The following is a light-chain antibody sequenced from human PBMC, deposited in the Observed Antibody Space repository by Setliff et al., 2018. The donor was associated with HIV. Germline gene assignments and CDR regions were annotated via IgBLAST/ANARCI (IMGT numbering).Light chain of an antibody. V-gene: IGKV4-1*01. J-gene: IGKJ1*01. CDR2: WGS. Sequence: DIGLTQSPDSLSLSVGETATIDCRSTQNLFFITNAKHYLSWYQRKPGQPPKLLIYWGSTRASGVPARFRGSGSGTHYTLTISGLQAEDVAVYYCQQYFHSPTVGQGTKVDIK. CDR3: QQYFHSPT. CDR1: QNLFFITNAKHY.